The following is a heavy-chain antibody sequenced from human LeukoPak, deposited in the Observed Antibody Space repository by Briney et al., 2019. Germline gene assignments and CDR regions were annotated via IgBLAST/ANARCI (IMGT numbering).Heavy chain of an antibody. CDR1: GFTFDDYA. J-gene: IGHJ4*02. CDR3: ASYLHCGGDCYSGSTSDY. D-gene: IGHD2-21*02. CDR2: ISWNSGSI. Sequence: GGSLRLSCAASGFTFDDYAMHWVRQAPGKGLEWVSGISWNSGSIGYADSVKGRFTISRDNAKNSLYLQMNSLRAEDTAVYYCASYLHCGGDCYSGSTSDYWGQGTLVTVSS. V-gene: IGHV3-9*01.